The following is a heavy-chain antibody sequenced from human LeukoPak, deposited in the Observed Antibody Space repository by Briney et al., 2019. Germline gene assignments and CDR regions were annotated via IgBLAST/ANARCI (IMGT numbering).Heavy chain of an antibody. Sequence: SQTLSLTCTGSGGSISSGSYYWSWIRQPAGKGLEWIGRIYTSGSTNYNPSLKSRVTISVDTSKNQFSLKLSSVTAADTAVYYCARDGYCSGGSCYLGNDAFDIWGQGTMVTVSS. CDR3: ARDGYCSGGSCYLGNDAFDI. J-gene: IGHJ3*02. CDR2: IYTSGST. V-gene: IGHV4-61*02. CDR1: GGSISSGSYY. D-gene: IGHD2-15*01.